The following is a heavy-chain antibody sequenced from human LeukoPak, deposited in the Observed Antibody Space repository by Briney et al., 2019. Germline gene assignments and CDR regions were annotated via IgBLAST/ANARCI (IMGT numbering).Heavy chain of an antibody. V-gene: IGHV3-33*01. CDR1: GFTFSSYG. CDR3: ARVQAFRDYYYGMDV. CDR2: IWYDGSNK. Sequence: GGSLRLSCAASGFTFSSYGMHWVRQAPGKGLEWVAVIWYDGSNKYYADSVKGRFTISRDNSKNTLYLQMNSLRAEDTAVYYCARVQAFRDYYYGMDVWGQGTTVTVSS. J-gene: IGHJ6*02.